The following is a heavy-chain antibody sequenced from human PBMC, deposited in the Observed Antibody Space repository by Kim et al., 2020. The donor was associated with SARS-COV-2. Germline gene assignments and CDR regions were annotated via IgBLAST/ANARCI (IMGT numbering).Heavy chain of an antibody. CDR3: ARDLAAAGHYYYYYMDV. D-gene: IGHD6-13*01. V-gene: IGHV1-69*01. J-gene: IGHJ6*03. Sequence: FQGRVTITADESTSTAYMELSSLRSEDTAVYYCARDLAAAGHYYYYYMDVWGKGTTVTVSS.